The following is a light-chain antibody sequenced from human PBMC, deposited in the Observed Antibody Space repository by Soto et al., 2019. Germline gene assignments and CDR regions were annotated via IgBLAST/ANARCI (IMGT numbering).Light chain of an antibody. V-gene: IGLV2-11*01. J-gene: IGLJ1*01. Sequence: QSALTQPRSVSGSPGQSVTISCTGTSSDVGAYNYVSWYQQHPAKAPNLMIYDVSKRPSAVPDRFSGSKSGNTASLTISGLQAEDEGDYYCCSYTNSAYVFGSGTKLTVL. CDR3: CSYTNSAYV. CDR2: DVS. CDR1: SSDVGAYNY.